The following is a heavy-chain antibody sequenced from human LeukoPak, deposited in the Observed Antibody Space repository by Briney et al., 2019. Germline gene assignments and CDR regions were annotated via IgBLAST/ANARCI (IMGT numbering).Heavy chain of an antibody. CDR2: IYYSGST. D-gene: IGHD3-22*01. CDR1: GGPISGSTYY. CDR3: ARPVWDFYDSSGYYSGAFDI. V-gene: IGHV4-39*01. Sequence: SETLSLTCTVSGGPISGSTYYWGWIRQPPGKGLEWIGSIYYSGSTYYNPSLKSRVTISIDTSKNKFSLKLSFVTAADTAVYYCARPVWDFYDSSGYYSGAFDIWGQGTMVTVSS. J-gene: IGHJ3*02.